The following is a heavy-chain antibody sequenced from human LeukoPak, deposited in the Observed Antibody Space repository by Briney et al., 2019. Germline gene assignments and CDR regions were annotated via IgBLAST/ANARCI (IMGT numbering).Heavy chain of an antibody. D-gene: IGHD6-6*01. V-gene: IGHV3-23*01. J-gene: IGHJ4*02. Sequence: GGSLRLSCVASGFDFSRYVVNWVRQAPGKGLEWVSGISGSGDTTYYTDSVKGRFTISRDNSENTLYLQMDSLTVGDTAIYYCAKDRGITARPYAFDSWGKGTLVTVSS. CDR1: GFDFSRYV. CDR2: ISGSGDTT. CDR3: AKDRGITARPYAFDS.